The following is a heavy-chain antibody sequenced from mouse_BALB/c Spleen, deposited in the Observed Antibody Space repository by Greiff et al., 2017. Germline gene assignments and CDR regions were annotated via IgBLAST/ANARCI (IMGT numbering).Heavy chain of an antibody. CDR2: IDPSDSET. D-gene: IGHD2-4*01. J-gene: IGHJ3*01. CDR1: GYSFTSYW. CDR3: ARGDDYDGFAY. Sequence: QVQLKESGPQLVRPGASVKISCKASGYSFTSYWMHWVKQRPGQGLEWIGMIDPSDSETRLNQKFKDKATLTVDKSSSTAYMQLSSPTSEDSAVYYCARGDDYDGFAYWGQGTLVTVSA. V-gene: IGHV1S126*01.